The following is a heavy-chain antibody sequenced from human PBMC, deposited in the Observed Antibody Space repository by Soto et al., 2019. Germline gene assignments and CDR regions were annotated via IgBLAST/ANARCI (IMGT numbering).Heavy chain of an antibody. D-gene: IGHD3-16*01. J-gene: IGHJ5*02. Sequence: ASVKVSCKASGGTFSSYTISWVRQAPGQGLEWMGRIIPILGIANYAQKFQGRVTITADKSTSTAYMELSSLRSEDTAVYYCAREGTYDYIWGSYSWFDPWGQGTLVTVSS. CDR2: IIPILGIA. V-gene: IGHV1-69*04. CDR1: GGTFSSYT. CDR3: AREGTYDYIWGSYSWFDP.